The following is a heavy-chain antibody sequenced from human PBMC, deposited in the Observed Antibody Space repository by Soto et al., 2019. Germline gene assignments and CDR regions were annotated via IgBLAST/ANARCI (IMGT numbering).Heavy chain of an antibody. J-gene: IGHJ4*01. CDR3: ARDLYYYDSSGGHYFDY. Sequence: ASGKVSCKASGYSFTSYGFSWVRQAPGQGLEWMGWISAYNGNTNYAQKLQGRVTMTTDTSTSTAYMELRSLRSDDTAVYYCARDLYYYDSSGGHYFDYWGQ. CDR2: ISAYNGNT. V-gene: IGHV1-18*01. CDR1: GYSFTSYG. D-gene: IGHD3-22*01.